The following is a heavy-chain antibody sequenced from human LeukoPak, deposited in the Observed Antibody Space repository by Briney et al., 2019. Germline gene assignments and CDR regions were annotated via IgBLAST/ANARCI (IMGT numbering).Heavy chain of an antibody. Sequence: GGSLRLSCAASGFTFSSYGMSWVRQAPGKGLEWVSTISDSGGSTYYADSLKGRFTISRDNYKNTLYLQMNSLRVKGTAIYYCARDPSTLLPTDDSWGQGTLVAVSS. D-gene: IGHD2-2*01. CDR3: ARDPSTLLPTDDS. V-gene: IGHV3-23*01. CDR2: ISDSGGST. CDR1: GFTFSSYG. J-gene: IGHJ4*02.